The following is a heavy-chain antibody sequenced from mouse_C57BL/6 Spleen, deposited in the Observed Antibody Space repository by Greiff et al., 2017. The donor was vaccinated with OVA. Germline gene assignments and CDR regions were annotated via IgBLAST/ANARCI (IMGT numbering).Heavy chain of an antibody. CDR3: ARPRDPAWFAY. Sequence: EVKLLESGGGLVKPGGSLKLSCAASGFTFSDYGMHWVRQAPEKGLEWVAYISSGSSTIYYADTVKGRFTISRDNAKNTLFLQMTSLRSEDTAMYYCARPRDPAWFAYWGQGTLVTVSA. CDR2: ISSGSSTI. CDR1: GFTFSDYG. J-gene: IGHJ3*01. V-gene: IGHV5-17*01.